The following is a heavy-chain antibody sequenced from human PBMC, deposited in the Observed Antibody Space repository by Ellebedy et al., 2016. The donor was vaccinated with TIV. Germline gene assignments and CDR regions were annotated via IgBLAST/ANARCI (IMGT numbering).Heavy chain of an antibody. V-gene: IGHV3-30*03. CDR2: ISSDGSNK. CDR3: ARGGSSGSSDY. CDR1: GFTSRSHG. D-gene: IGHD3-10*01. J-gene: IGHJ4*02. Sequence: GGSLRLSXVASGFTSRSHGIYWVRQAPGQGLEWVAVISSDGSNKYYADSVKGRFTISRDNSKNTLYLQMNSLRTDDMAVYYCARGGSSGSSDYWGQGTLVTVSS.